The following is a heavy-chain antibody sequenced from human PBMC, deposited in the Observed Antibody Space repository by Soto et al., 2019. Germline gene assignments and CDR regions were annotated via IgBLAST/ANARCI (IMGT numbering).Heavy chain of an antibody. CDR1: GGTFSSSA. Sequence: QVPLVQSGAEVKKPGSSVKVSCKASGGTFSSSAISWVRQAPGQGLEWMGGIIPIFGTANYAQKFQGRVTITADASAYTAYMELSSLTSEDTAIYFCAREGQWLVRLGGVQYHGMDVWGQGTTVTVSS. CDR3: AREGQWLVRLGGVQYHGMDV. D-gene: IGHD6-19*01. CDR2: IIPIFGTA. J-gene: IGHJ6*02. V-gene: IGHV1-69*01.